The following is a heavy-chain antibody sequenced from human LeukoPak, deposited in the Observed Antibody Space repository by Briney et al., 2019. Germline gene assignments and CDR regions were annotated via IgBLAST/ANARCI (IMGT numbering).Heavy chain of an antibody. J-gene: IGHJ4*02. CDR1: GYTFTSYA. V-gene: IGHV1-3*01. D-gene: IGHD5-18*01. Sequence: ASVKLSCTASGYTFTSYAKHWVRQAPGQRLEWMGWINAGNGNTKYSQQFQGRVTITRDTSASTAYMELSSLRSEDTAVYYCARDTAMDYWGQGTLVTVSS. CDR3: ARDTAMDY. CDR2: INAGNGNT.